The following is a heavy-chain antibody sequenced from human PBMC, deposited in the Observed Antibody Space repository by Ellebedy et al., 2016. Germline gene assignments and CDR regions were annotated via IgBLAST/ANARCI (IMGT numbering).Heavy chain of an antibody. V-gene: IGHV3-49*03. Sequence: GESLKISCTASGFTFGDYAMSWFRQAPGKGLEWVGFIRSKAYGGTTEYAASVKGRFTISRDDSKSIAYLQMNSLKTEDTAVYYCTRDTYSSEAFDIWGQGTMVTVSS. CDR2: IRSKAYGGTT. CDR3: TRDTYSSEAFDI. CDR1: GFTFGDYA. D-gene: IGHD6-25*01. J-gene: IGHJ3*02.